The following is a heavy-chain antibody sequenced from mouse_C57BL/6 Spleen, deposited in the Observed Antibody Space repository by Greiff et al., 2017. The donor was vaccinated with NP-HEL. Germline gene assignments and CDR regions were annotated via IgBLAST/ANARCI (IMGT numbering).Heavy chain of an antibody. CDR3: ARPHGYYGYYFDY. CDR1: GFTFSDYG. J-gene: IGHJ2*01. Sequence: EVKLMESGGGLVKPGGSLKLSCAASGFTFSDYGMHWVRQAPEKGLEWVAYISSGSSTIYYADTVKGRFTISRDNAKNTLFLQMTSLRSEDTARYYCARPHGYYGYYFDYWGQGTTLTVSS. D-gene: IGHD2-3*01. CDR2: ISSGSSTI. V-gene: IGHV5-17*01.